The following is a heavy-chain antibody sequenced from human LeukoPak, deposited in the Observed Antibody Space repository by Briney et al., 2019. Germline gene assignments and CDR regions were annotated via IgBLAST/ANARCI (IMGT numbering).Heavy chain of an antibody. D-gene: IGHD2/OR15-2a*01. V-gene: IGHV3-11*04. Sequence: GGSLRLSCAASGFTFSDYYMSWIRQAPGKGLEWVSYISSSGSTIYYADSVEGRFTISRDNAKNSLYLQMNSLRADDTAVYYCARERTTIVSGTTIGAYWGQGTLVTVSS. J-gene: IGHJ4*02. CDR1: GFTFSDYY. CDR2: ISSSGSTI. CDR3: ARERTTIVSGTTIGAY.